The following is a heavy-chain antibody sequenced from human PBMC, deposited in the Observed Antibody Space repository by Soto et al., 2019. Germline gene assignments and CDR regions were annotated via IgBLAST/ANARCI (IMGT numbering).Heavy chain of an antibody. CDR1: GDTFSSYA. D-gene: IGHD4-17*01. V-gene: IGHV1-69*01. J-gene: IGHJ5*02. CDR2: IIPIFGTA. Sequence: QVQLVQSGAEVKKPGSSVKVSCKASGDTFSSYAISWVRQAPGQGLEWMGGIIPIFGTANYAQKFQGRVRITADESTSTAYVEQSSLRSEDTAVYYCARDYGDHYRFDPWGQGTLVTVSS. CDR3: ARDYGDHYRFDP.